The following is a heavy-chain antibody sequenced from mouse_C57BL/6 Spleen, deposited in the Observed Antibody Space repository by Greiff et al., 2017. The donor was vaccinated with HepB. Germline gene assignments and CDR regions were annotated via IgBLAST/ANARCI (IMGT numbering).Heavy chain of an antibody. V-gene: IGHV14-1*01. CDR1: GFNIKDYY. Sequence: EVKLMESGAELVRPGASVKLSCTASGFNIKDYYMHWVKQRPEQGLEWIGRIDPEDGDTDYDPKFQGQATMTADTSSNTAFLQRSSLTSEDTAVYYCTTPYDYGRELYYFDYWGQGTTLTVSS. CDR2: IDPEDGDT. CDR3: TTPYDYGRELYYFDY. D-gene: IGHD2-4*01. J-gene: IGHJ2*01.